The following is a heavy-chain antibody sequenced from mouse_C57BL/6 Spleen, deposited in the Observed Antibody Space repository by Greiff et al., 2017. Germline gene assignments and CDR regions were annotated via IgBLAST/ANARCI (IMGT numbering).Heavy chain of an antibody. D-gene: IGHD3-2*02. J-gene: IGHJ2*01. CDR1: GFNIKDYY. CDR3: TTWSSSGGADY. CDR2: IDPEDGDT. V-gene: IGHV14-1*01. Sequence: HVKQSGAELVRPGASVKLSCTASGFNIKDYYMHWVTQRPEQGLEWIGRIDPEDGDTEYAPKFQGKATMTADTSSNTAYLQLSSLTSEDTAVYYCTTWSSSGGADYWGQGTTLTVSS.